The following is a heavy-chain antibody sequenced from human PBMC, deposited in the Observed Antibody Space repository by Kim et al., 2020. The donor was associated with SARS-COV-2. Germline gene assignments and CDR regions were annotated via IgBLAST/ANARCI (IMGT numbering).Heavy chain of an antibody. V-gene: IGHV1-24*01. CDR1: GYTLTELS. J-gene: IGHJ4*02. CDR3: ATTTLGYTGIAVAGTFDY. D-gene: IGHD6-19*01. Sequence: ASVKVSCKVSGYTLTELSMHWVRQAPGKGLEWMGGFDPEDGETIYAQKFQGRVTMTEDTSTDTAYMELSSLRSEDTAVYYCATTTLGYTGIAVAGTFDYWGQGTLVTVSS. CDR2: FDPEDGET.